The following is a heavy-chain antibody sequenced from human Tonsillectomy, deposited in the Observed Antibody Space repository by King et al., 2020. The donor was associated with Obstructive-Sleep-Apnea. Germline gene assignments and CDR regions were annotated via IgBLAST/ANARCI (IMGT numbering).Heavy chain of an antibody. CDR2: TYYRSKWYN. V-gene: IGHV6-1*01. Sequence: VQLQQSGPGLVKPSQTLSLTCAISGDSVSSNSAAWNWIRQSPSRGLEWLGRTYYRSKWYNDYAVSVKSRITINPDTSKNQFSLQLNSVTPEETAVYYCARELVLLRFFDRSPLLHWYFDLWGRGTLVTVSS. J-gene: IGHJ2*01. CDR3: ARELVLLRFFDRSPLLHWYFDL. D-gene: IGHD3-9*01. CDR1: GDSVSSNSAA.